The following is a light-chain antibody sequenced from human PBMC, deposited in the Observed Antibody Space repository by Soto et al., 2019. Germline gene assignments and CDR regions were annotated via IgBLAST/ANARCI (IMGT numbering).Light chain of an antibody. CDR3: QQYGSSLSWT. J-gene: IGKJ1*01. CDR1: QSVSSSY. V-gene: IGKV3-20*01. CDR2: GAS. Sequence: EIVLTQSPGTLSLSPGERATLSCRAIQSVSSSYLAWYQQKPGQAPRLLIHGASSRATGIPDRFSGSGSGTDFTLTISRLEPEDFAVYYCQQYGSSLSWTFGQGTKVDI.